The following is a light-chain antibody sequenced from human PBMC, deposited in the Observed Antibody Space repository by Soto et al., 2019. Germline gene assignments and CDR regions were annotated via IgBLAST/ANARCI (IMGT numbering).Light chain of an antibody. CDR2: WAS. J-gene: IGKJ1*01. CDR1: QSVFSRFRNKNY. V-gene: IGKV4-1*01. CDR3: QQYYTTPTWT. Sequence: EIVMTQSSDSLTLSLGERATINCKSSQSVFSRFRNKNYLGWFQQKPGQTPRLLIYWASTRESGVSDRFSGSGSGTDFTLTIDSLQAEDVAVYYCQQYYTTPTWTFGQGTKVDIK.